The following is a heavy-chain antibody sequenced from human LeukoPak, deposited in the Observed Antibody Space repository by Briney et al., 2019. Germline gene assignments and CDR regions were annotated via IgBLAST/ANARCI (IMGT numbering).Heavy chain of an antibody. J-gene: IGHJ5*02. Sequence: SETLSLTCAVYGGSFSGYYWSWLRQPPGKGLEWIGEINHSGSTNYNPSLKSRVTISVDTSKNQFSLKLSSVTAADTAVYYCAGGGGIVVVPAAVNNWFDPWGQGTLVTVSS. CDR2: INHSGST. V-gene: IGHV4-34*01. D-gene: IGHD2-2*01. CDR1: GGSFSGYY. CDR3: AGGGGIVVVPAAVNNWFDP.